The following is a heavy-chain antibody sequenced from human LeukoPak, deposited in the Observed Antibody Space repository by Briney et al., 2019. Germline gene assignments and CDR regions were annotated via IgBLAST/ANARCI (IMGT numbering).Heavy chain of an antibody. CDR2: IYYSGST. J-gene: IGHJ4*02. D-gene: IGHD3-22*01. CDR3: ARDQDSSGYYAD. CDR1: GGSISSSSYY. Sequence: PSETLSLTCTVSGGSISSSSYYWGWIRQPPGKGLEWIGSIYYSGSTYYNPSPKSRVTISVDTSKNQFFLKLSSVTAADTAVYYCARDQDSSGYYADWGQGTLVTVSS. V-gene: IGHV4-39*07.